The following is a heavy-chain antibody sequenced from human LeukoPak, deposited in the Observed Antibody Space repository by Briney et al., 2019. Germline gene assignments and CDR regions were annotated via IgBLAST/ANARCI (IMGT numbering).Heavy chain of an antibody. D-gene: IGHD3-22*01. CDR2: INPSGGST. CDR1: GYTFTSYY. CDR3: ARDRFDYDSYDY. V-gene: IGHV1-46*01. Sequence: ASVKVSCKASGYTFTSYYMHWVRQALGQGLEWMGIINPSGGSTSYAQKFQGRVTMTRDTSTSTVYMELSSLRSEDTAVYYCARDRFDYDSYDYWGQGTLVTVSS. J-gene: IGHJ4*02.